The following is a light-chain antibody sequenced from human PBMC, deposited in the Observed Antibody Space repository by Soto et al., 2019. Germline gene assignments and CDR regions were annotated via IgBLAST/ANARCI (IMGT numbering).Light chain of an antibody. V-gene: IGLV2-14*03. J-gene: IGLJ3*02. CDR2: DVN. CDR1: SSDVGSTFNY. Sequence: QSVLTQPASVSGSPGQSITISCTGTSSDVGSTFNYVSWYQHHPGKAPRLIMSDVNHRPSGVSDHFSGSKSGNTASLTISGLQAEDEGHYFCSAYSTGSTPVLFGGGTKLTVL. CDR3: SAYSTGSTPVL.